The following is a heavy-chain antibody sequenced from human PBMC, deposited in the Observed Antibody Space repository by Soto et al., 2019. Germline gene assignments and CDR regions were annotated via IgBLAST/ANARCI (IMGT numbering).Heavy chain of an antibody. J-gene: IGHJ4*02. CDR3: ARGSSPVDFDY. D-gene: IGHD6-13*01. Sequence: QVHLVQSGGEVKQPGASVKVSCKASGYTFTNYGVNWVRQAPGQGLEWMGWINTYNGNTNYAQRLQGRVTLTTDTSTRTAYMELRSLTSDDTAVYYCARGSSPVDFDYWGQGTLVTVSS. V-gene: IGHV1-18*01. CDR2: INTYNGNT. CDR1: GYTFTNYG.